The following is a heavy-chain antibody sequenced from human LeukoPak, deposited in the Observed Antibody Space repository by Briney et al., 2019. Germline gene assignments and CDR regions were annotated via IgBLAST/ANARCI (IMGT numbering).Heavy chain of an antibody. CDR3: ARRNEKYYFGMDV. D-gene: IGHD1-1*01. CDR2: MNPNSGNT. V-gene: IGHV1-8*01. J-gene: IGHJ6*02. Sequence: GASVKVSCKPSGYTFTSSDINWVRQATGQGLEWMGWMNPNSGNTGYAQKFQGRFTVTRDTSISTAYMELSSLTSEDTAVYYCARRNEKYYFGMDVWGQGTTVTVSS. CDR1: GYTFTSSD.